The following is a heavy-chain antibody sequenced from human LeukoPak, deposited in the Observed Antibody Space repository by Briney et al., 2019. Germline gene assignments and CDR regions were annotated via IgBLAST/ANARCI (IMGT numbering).Heavy chain of an antibody. CDR1: GGTFSSYA. D-gene: IGHD1-7*01. Sequence: GASVKVSYKASGGTFSSYAISWVRQAPGQGLEWTGRIIPIFGIANYAQKFQGRVTITADKSTSTAYMELSSLRSEDTAVYYCAGSANWNYNGFDPWGQGTLVTVSS. V-gene: IGHV1-69*04. CDR3: AGSANWNYNGFDP. J-gene: IGHJ5*02. CDR2: IIPIFGIA.